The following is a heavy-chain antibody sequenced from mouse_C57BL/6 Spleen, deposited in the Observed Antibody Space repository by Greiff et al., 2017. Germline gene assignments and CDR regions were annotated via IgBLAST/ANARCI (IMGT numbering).Heavy chain of an antibody. CDR2: INPNNGGT. Sequence: VQLQQSGPELVKPGASVKIPCKASGYTFTDYNMDWVKQSHGKSLEWIGDINPNNGGTIYNQKFKGKATLTVDKSSSTAYMELRILTTEDTAVYYCARGVLRYQGPSFDYWGQGTTLTVSS. CDR3: ARGVLRYQGPSFDY. V-gene: IGHV1-18*01. J-gene: IGHJ2*01. D-gene: IGHD1-1*01. CDR1: GYTFTDYN.